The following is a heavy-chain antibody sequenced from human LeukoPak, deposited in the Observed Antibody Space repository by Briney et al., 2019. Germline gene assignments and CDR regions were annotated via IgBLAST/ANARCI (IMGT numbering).Heavy chain of an antibody. CDR1: GFTFGSYE. CDR2: ISSGASTI. J-gene: IGHJ4*02. Sequence: PGGSLRLSCAASGFTFGSYEMNWVRQAPGKGLEWVSYISSGASTIYYSDSVKGRFTISGDNAKSSLYLQMNTLRVEDTAVYYCARLTHLAEDYWGQGTLVTVSS. CDR3: ARLTHLAEDY. V-gene: IGHV3-48*03. D-gene: IGHD4/OR15-4a*01.